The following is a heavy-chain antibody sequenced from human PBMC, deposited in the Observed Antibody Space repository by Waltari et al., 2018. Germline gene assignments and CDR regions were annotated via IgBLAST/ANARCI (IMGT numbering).Heavy chain of an antibody. CDR2: IYYSGST. Sequence: QVQLQESGPGLVKPSETLSLTCTVSGGSISSPYWSWIRQPPGEGLEWIGYIYYSGSTNYNPSLKSRVTISVDTSKNQFSLKLSSVTAADTAVYYCARDPTYYYDSNPTPRAFDIWGQGTMVTVSS. CDR1: GGSISSPY. V-gene: IGHV4-59*11. D-gene: IGHD3-22*01. J-gene: IGHJ3*02. CDR3: ARDPTYYYDSNPTPRAFDI.